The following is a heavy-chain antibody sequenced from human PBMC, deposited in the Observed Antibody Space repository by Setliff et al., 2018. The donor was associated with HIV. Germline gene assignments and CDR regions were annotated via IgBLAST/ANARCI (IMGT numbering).Heavy chain of an antibody. D-gene: IGHD3-10*01. V-gene: IGHV4-61*09. CDR3: ARDNSYYYGSGSHYWYGMDV. Sequence: SETLSLTCTVSGDSISSDSYYWSWIRQPAGKGLEWIGHIYTSGRTNYNPSLKSRVTMSIDTSKNQFSLKLSSVTAADTAVYYCARDNSYYYGSGSHYWYGMDVWGQGTTVTVSS. J-gene: IGHJ6*01. CDR1: GDSISSDSYY. CDR2: IYTSGRT.